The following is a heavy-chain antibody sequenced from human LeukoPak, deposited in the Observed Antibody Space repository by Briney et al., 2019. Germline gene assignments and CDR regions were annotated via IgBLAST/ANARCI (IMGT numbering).Heavy chain of an antibody. Sequence: SETLSLTCTVSGGSISSSSYYWGWIRQPPGKGLEWIGSIYYSGSTYYNPSLKSRVTISVDTSKNQFSLKLSSVTAADTAVYYCARVPIPARHIAAAGTVYWGQGTLVTVSS. D-gene: IGHD6-13*01. CDR2: IYYSGST. V-gene: IGHV4-39*07. CDR3: ARVPIPARHIAAAGTVY. J-gene: IGHJ4*02. CDR1: GGSISSSSYY.